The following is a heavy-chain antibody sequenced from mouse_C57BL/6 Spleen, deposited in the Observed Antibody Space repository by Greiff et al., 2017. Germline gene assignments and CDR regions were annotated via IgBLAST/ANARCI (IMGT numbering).Heavy chain of an antibody. CDR3: AKREGVYYGSSYAMDY. Sequence: QVQLKESGPGLVQPSQSLSITCTVSGFSLTSYGVHWVRQSPGKGLEWLGVIWRGGSTDYNAAFMSRLSITKDNSKSQVFFKMNSLQADDTAIYYCAKREGVYYGSSYAMDYWGQGTSVTVSS. V-gene: IGHV2-5*01. D-gene: IGHD1-1*01. CDR1: GFSLTSYG. J-gene: IGHJ4*01. CDR2: IWRGGST.